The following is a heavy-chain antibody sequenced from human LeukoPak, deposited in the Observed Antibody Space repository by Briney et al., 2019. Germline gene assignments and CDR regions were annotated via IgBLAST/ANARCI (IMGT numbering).Heavy chain of an antibody. D-gene: IGHD4-17*01. CDR3: ARGRTTVTRFDY. CDR2: INHSGST. J-gene: IGHJ4*02. Sequence: ETLSLTCAVYGGSFSGYYWSWIRQPPGKGLEWIGEINHSGSTNHNPSLKSRVTISVDTSKNQFSLKLSSVTAADTAVYYCARGRTTVTRFDYWGQGTLVTVSS. V-gene: IGHV4-34*01. CDR1: GGSFSGYY.